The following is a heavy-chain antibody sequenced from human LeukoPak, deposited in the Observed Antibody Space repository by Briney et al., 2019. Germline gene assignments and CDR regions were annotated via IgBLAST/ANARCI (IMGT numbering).Heavy chain of an antibody. CDR3: ARGGSSWPLPFDY. D-gene: IGHD6-13*01. Sequence: GGSLRLSCAASGFTFSSYEMNWVRQAPGKGLEWVSSISSTSSYIYFADSVKGRFTISRDNAKNSLYLQMNSLRAEDTAVYYCARGGSSWPLPFDYWGQGTLVTVSS. CDR1: GFTFSSYE. CDR2: ISSTSSYI. V-gene: IGHV3-21*01. J-gene: IGHJ4*02.